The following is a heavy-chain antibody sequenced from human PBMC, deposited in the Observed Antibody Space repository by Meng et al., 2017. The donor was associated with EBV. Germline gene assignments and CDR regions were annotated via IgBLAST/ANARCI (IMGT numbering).Heavy chain of an antibody. V-gene: IGHV1-69*01. CDR2: FLPSWGAT. J-gene: IGHJ4*02. CDR1: GDPFRYYH. D-gene: IGHD3-10*01. CDR3: ASESGRGYTPDY. Sequence: QFRLLQSGADVKKPGSSLLVSCRTLGDPFRYYHCSWVPQAPGPGLEWLVGFLPSWGATNYAQKFHGRVTITADESTSTHYMDLSSLRSEDTAIYYCASESGRGYTPDYWGQGTLVTVSS.